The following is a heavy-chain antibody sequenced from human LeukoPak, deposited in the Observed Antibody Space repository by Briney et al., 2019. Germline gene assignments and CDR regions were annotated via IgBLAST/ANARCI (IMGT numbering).Heavy chain of an antibody. V-gene: IGHV4-39*07. Sequence: SETLSLTCTVSGGSISSSSYYWGWIRQPPGKGLEWIGSIYYSGSTYYNPSLKSRVTISVDTSKNQYSLKLSSVTAADTAVYYCARAKRNDSSRSWFDPWGQGTLVTVSS. D-gene: IGHD3-22*01. J-gene: IGHJ5*02. CDR3: ARAKRNDSSRSWFDP. CDR1: GGSISSSSYY. CDR2: IYYSGST.